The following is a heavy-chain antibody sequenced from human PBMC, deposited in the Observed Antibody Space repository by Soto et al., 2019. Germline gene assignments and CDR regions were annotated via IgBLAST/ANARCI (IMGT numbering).Heavy chain of an antibody. CDR3: ASSIAVAGRFGY. CDR2: ISYDGSNK. V-gene: IGHV3-30-3*01. J-gene: IGHJ4*02. CDR1: GFTFSSYA. D-gene: IGHD6-19*01. Sequence: GGSLRLSCAASGFTFSSYAMHWVRQAPGKGLEWVAVISYDGSNKYYADSVKGRFTISRDNSKNTLYLQMNSLRAEDTAVYYCASSIAVAGRFGYWGQGXLVTVYS.